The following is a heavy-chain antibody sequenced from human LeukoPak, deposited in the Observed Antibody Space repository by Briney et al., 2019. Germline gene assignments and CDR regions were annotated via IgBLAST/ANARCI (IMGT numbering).Heavy chain of an antibody. V-gene: IGHV3-15*01. CDR1: GITISSAW. Sequence: GGSLRLSCEASGITISSAWMSWVRQPPGKGLEYVARIKSESDGGTTDHAAPVKGRFTNSRDDSKNTLYLQMNSLTIEDTAVYYCTTPPDWGQGTLVTVSP. J-gene: IGHJ4*02. CDR3: TTPPD. CDR2: IKSESDGGTT.